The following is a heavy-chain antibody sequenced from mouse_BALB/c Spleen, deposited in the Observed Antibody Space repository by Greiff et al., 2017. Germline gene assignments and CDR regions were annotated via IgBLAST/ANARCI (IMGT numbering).Heavy chain of an antibody. CDR2: ISSGGGST. J-gene: IGHJ1*01. V-gene: IGHV5-12-1*01. CDR3: ARHNMGLRRYFDV. CDR1: GFAFSSYD. Sequence: EVKLVESGGGLVKPGGSLKLSCAASGFAFSSYDMSWVRQTPEKRLDWVAYISSGGGSTYYPDTVKGRFTISRDNAKNTLYLQMSSLKSEDTAMYYCARHNMGLRRYFDVWGAGTTGTVSS. D-gene: IGHD2-4*01.